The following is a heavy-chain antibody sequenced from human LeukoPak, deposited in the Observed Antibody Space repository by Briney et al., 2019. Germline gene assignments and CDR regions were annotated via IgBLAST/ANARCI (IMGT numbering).Heavy chain of an antibody. J-gene: IGHJ4*02. D-gene: IGHD3-10*01. CDR2: ISGSGGST. Sequence: GGSLRLSCAASGFTFSSYAMSWVRQAPGKGLEWVSAISGSGGSTYYADSVKGRFTISRDNSKNTLYLQMNSLRAEDTAVCYCANPIWFGESYGDYWGQGTLVTVSS. V-gene: IGHV3-23*01. CDR1: GFTFSSYA. CDR3: ANPIWFGESYGDY.